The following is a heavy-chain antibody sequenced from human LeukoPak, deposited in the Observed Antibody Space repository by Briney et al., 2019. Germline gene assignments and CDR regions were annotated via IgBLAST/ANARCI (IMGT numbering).Heavy chain of an antibody. V-gene: IGHV4-4*07. D-gene: IGHD3-9*01. Sequence: SETLSLTCTVSGGSISSYYWSWIRQPAGKGLEWIGRIYTSGSTNYNPSLKSRVTMSVDTSKNQFSLKLSSVTAADTAVYYCARTVLRYFDWLLVNAWFDPWGQGTLVTVSS. CDR2: IYTSGST. CDR1: GGSISSYY. J-gene: IGHJ5*02. CDR3: ARTVLRYFDWLLVNAWFDP.